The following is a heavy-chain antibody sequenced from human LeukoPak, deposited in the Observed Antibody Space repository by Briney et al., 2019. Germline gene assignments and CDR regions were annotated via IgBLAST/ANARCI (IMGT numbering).Heavy chain of an antibody. CDR2: ISYSVST. V-gene: IGHV4-61*01. D-gene: IGHD2-8*02. CDR1: GVSVSSGSYY. CDR3: ARRGTGGRSFDI. J-gene: IGHJ3*02. Sequence: PSETLSLTCTVSGVSVSSGSYYWTWIRQPPGKGLEWIGYISYSVSTNFKHSLKSRVTISVDTSKNQFSLNLSSVTAADTAVYYCARRGTGGRSFDIWGQGTMVTVSS.